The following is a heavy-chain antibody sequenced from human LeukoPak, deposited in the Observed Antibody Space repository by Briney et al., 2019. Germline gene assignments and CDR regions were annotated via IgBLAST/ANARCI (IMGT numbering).Heavy chain of an antibody. Sequence: SVKVSCKASGGTFSSYAISWVRQAPGQGLEWMGRIIPTLGIANYAQEFQGRATTPADNSTSTAYMELSSLRPEDTAVYYCARDKVAAAFNWFDPWGQRTLVTVSS. J-gene: IGHJ5*02. V-gene: IGHV1-69*04. CDR2: IIPTLGIA. CDR1: GGTFSSYA. D-gene: IGHD6-13*01. CDR3: ARDKVAAAFNWFDP.